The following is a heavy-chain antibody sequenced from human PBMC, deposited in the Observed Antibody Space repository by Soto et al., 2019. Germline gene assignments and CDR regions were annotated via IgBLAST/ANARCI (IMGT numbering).Heavy chain of an antibody. Sequence: ASVKVSCKASGYSFTDYHIHWVRQAPGQGLEWLGRINPKSGGTSTAQKFQGWVTMTTATFISTASMELTRLTSDDTAIYYCARGASTDCSNGVCSFFYNHDMDVWGKGTTFTVSS. D-gene: IGHD2-8*01. V-gene: IGHV1-2*04. CDR1: GYSFTDYH. J-gene: IGHJ6*04. CDR2: INPKSGGT. CDR3: ARGASTDCSNGVCSFFYNHDMDV.